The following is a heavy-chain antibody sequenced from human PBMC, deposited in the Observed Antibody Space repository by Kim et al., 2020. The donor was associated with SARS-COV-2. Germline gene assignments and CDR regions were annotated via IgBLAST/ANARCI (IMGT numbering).Heavy chain of an antibody. D-gene: IGHD3-22*01. J-gene: IGHJ4*02. CDR2: INTSGGRT. V-gene: IGHV1-46*01. Sequence: ASVKVSCKASGYTFTSHYVVWLRQAPGQGLEWMALINTSGGRTTYAQKFQGRVTVTTDKSTSTVYMNLGSLRSEVTAVYYCAREFSLVVWDHWGQGTLVT. CDR1: GYTFTSHY. CDR3: AREFSLVVWDH.